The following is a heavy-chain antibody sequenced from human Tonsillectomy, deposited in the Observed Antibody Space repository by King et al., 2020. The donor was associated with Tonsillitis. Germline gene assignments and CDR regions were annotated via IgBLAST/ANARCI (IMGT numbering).Heavy chain of an antibody. V-gene: IGHV4-31*03. Sequence: VQLQESGPGLVKPSQTLSLTCTVSGGTISTGGWNWSWIRQLPGKGLEWIGNGYYSGSTYYNPSLKSRVAMSVDTSKNQFTLKLGSVTAADTAIYYCARDVRRYYTSGERSSYYYMDVWGKGTTVTVSS. D-gene: IGHD3-10*01. J-gene: IGHJ6*03. CDR1: GGTISTGGWN. CDR2: GYYSGST. CDR3: ARDVRRYYTSGERSSYYYMDV.